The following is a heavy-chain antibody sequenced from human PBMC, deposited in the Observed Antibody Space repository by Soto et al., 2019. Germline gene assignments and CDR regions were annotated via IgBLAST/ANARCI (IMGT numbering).Heavy chain of an antibody. Sequence: QITLKESGPTLVKPTQTLTLTCTFSAFSLSTGGVGVGWIRQPPGKALEWLALIYWYDDKRYSPSLRSRLTITKDTSKNQGVLTMTNMDPVDTATYYCIQSRCGGDCLQSYASYYYYGMDVWGQGTPVTVS. V-gene: IGHV2-5*01. J-gene: IGHJ6*02. CDR2: IYWYDDK. D-gene: IGHD2-21*02. CDR1: AFSLSTGGVG. CDR3: IQSRCGGDCLQSYASYYYYGMDV.